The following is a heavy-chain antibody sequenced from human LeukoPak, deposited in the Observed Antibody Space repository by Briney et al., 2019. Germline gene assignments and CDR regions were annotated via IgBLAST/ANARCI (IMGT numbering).Heavy chain of an antibody. CDR1: GFTFDDYG. Sequence: PGGSLRLSCATSGFTFDDYGMSWVRQAPGKGLEWVSGINWNGGSTGYADSVKGRFSISRDNAKNALYLQMNSLRAEDTALYYCASGVVAANYFDHWGQGTLDTVSS. V-gene: IGHV3-20*04. D-gene: IGHD2-15*01. CDR2: INWNGGST. J-gene: IGHJ4*02. CDR3: ASGVVAANYFDH.